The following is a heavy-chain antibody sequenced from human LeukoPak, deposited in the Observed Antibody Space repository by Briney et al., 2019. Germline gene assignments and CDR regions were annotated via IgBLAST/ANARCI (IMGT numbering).Heavy chain of an antibody. Sequence: SETLSLTCTVSAYSISSGYYWGWIRQPPGKRLEWIGSIYHSGSTNYNPSLKSRVTISVDTSKDQFSLKLSSVTAADTAVYYCARGRGSAAFDIRGQGTMVTVSS. CDR1: AYSISSGYY. CDR3: ARGRGSAAFDI. CDR2: IYHSGST. D-gene: IGHD6-19*01. V-gene: IGHV4-38-2*02. J-gene: IGHJ3*02.